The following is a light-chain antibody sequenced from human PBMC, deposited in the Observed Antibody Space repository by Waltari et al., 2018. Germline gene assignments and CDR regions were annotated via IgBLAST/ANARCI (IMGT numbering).Light chain of an antibody. V-gene: IGLV2-23*02. Sequence: QSALTQPASLSGSLGRSFPISCRAPADNVHLLYLVSWYQRHPGRAPRLLIYDITQRPSGISDRFSGSKSGKTASLTISGLQAEDEADYYCCSFAGYGIYVFGSGTHVTVL. J-gene: IGLJ1*01. CDR1: ADNVHLLYL. CDR3: CSFAGYGIYV. CDR2: DIT.